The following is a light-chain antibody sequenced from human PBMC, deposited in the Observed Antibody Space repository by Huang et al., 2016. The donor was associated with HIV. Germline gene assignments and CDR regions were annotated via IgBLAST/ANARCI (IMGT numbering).Light chain of an antibody. CDR1: QSVSNN. Sequence: EIVMTQSPVTLSVSPGERATLSCKARQSVSNNLAWYQQKPGQAPGLLIYGASTRATGIPARFSCRWSVTEFTLTISSLESEDFAVYYCQQYNNWPPWTFGQGTKVEIK. CDR3: QQYNNWPPWT. CDR2: GAS. J-gene: IGKJ1*01. V-gene: IGKV3-15*01.